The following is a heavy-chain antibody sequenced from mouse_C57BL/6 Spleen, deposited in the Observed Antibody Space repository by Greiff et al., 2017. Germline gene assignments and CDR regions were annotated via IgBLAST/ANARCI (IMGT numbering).Heavy chain of an antibody. V-gene: IGHV5-16*01. Sequence: EVHLVESEGGLVQPGSSMKLSCTASGFTFSDYYMAWVRQVPEKGLEWVANINYDGSSTYYLDSLKSRFIISRDNAKNILYLQMSSLKSEDTATYYCARMGGYGHFDYWGQGTTLTVSS. CDR3: ARMGGYGHFDY. CDR1: GFTFSDYY. CDR2: INYDGSST. J-gene: IGHJ2*01. D-gene: IGHD2-2*01.